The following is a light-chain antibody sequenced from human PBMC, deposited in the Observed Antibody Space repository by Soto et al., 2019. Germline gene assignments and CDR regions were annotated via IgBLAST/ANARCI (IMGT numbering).Light chain of an antibody. J-gene: IGKJ4*01. V-gene: IGKV3-15*01. CDR3: QQYKNWPLT. CDR1: QRISSS. CDR2: DAS. Sequence: EIVMTQSPATLSVSPGERATLSCRASQRISSSLAWYQQKIGQSPRLLIYDASTRAADIPARFSGSGSGTEFTLTISSLQSEDFAVYYCQQYKNWPLTFGGGTKVEIK.